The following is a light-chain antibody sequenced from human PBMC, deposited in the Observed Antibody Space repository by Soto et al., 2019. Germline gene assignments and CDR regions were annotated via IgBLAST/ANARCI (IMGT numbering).Light chain of an antibody. Sequence: QSVLTQPPSASGSPGQSVTISCSGTSSDVGGYNYVSWYQQHPGKAPKLMIYEVSKRPSGVPDRFSGSKYGNTASLTVSGLQAEDEADYYCSSYAGSNNLGVFGGGTKLTVL. CDR2: EVS. CDR1: SSDVGGYNY. CDR3: SSYAGSNNLGV. J-gene: IGLJ2*01. V-gene: IGLV2-8*01.